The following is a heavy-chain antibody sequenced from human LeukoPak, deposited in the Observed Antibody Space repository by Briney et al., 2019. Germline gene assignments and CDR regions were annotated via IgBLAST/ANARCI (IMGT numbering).Heavy chain of an antibody. CDR1: GGTFSSYA. V-gene: IGHV1-69*13. Sequence: ASVKVSCKASGGTFSSYAISWVRQAPGQGLEWMGGIIPIFGTANYAQKFQGRVTITADESTSTAYMELSSLRSEGTAVYYCARVDSGFDAFDIWGQGTMVTVSS. CDR2: IIPIFGTA. D-gene: IGHD6-19*01. CDR3: ARVDSGFDAFDI. J-gene: IGHJ3*02.